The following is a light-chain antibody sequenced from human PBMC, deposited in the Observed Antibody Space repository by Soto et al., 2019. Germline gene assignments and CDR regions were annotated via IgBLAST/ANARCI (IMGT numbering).Light chain of an antibody. V-gene: IGKV1-27*01. Sequence: DIQMTQSPSSLSASVGDRVTITCRASQGISSYLAWYQQKPGKVPKLLIYSASTLQSGVPSRFSGSGSGTDFTLTISWLQPEDVATYYCQKCNSAPFTFGPGTKVAIK. J-gene: IGKJ3*01. CDR3: QKCNSAPFT. CDR2: SAS. CDR1: QGISSY.